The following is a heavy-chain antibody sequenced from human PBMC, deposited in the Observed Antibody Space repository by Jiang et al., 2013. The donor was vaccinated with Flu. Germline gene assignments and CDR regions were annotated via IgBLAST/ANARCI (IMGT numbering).Heavy chain of an antibody. D-gene: IGHD3-9*01. CDR1: GSTFSTYA. CDR3: APYYDILTGYNNWFAP. J-gene: IGHJ5*02. Sequence: GAEVKKPGSSVKVSCKASGSTFSTYAICWVRQAPGQGLEWMGGLIPMFGKPNYAQKFQGRVTISADESTSTAYMELSSLTSEDTAVYYCAPYYDILTGYNNWFAPWGQGTLVTVSS. CDR2: LIPMFGKP. V-gene: IGHV1-69*01.